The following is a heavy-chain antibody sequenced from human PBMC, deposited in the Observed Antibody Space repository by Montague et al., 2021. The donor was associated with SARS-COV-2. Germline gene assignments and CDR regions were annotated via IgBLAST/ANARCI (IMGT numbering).Heavy chain of an antibody. V-gene: IGHV2-70*01. CDR2: XDWDDDK. CDR3: ARINSDPLDYYYYGMDV. CDR1: GFSLSTSGMC. J-gene: IGHJ6*02. Sequence: PALVKPTQTLTLTCTFSGFSLSTSGMCVSWIRQPPGKALEWLALXDWDDDKYYSTSLKTRLTISKDTSKNQVVLTMTSMDPVDTATYYCARINSDPLDYYYYGMDVWGQGTTVTVSS. D-gene: IGHD1-1*01.